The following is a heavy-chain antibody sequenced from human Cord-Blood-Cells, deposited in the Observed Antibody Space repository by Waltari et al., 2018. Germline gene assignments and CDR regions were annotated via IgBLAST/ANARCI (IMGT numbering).Heavy chain of an antibody. J-gene: IGHJ4*02. D-gene: IGHD1-1*01. CDR2: VNHSGRT. CDR3: ARREIATIDY. V-gene: IGHV4-34*01. CDR1: GGSFSGYY. Sequence: QVQLQQWGAGLLKPSETLSLTCAVYGGSFSGYYWSWIRQPPGKGLEGIGEVNHSGRTTYSPSPQSRVTISGDTSNNQFSLKLSSVTAADTAVYYCARREIATIDYWGQGTLVTVSS.